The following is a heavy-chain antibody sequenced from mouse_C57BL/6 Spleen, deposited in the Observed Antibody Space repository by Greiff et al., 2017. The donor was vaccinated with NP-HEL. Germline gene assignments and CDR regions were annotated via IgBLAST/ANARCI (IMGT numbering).Heavy chain of an antibody. D-gene: IGHD1-1*01. CDR3: ARYYYSSLWYFDV. Sequence: QVQLQQPGAELVKPGASVKLSCKASGYTFTSYWMHWVKQRPGQGLEWIGMIHPNSGSTNYNEKFKRKATLTVDKSSSTAYMQLSSLTSEESAVYYCARYYYSSLWYFDVWGTGTTVTVSS. CDR1: GYTFTSYW. V-gene: IGHV1-64*01. CDR2: IHPNSGST. J-gene: IGHJ1*03.